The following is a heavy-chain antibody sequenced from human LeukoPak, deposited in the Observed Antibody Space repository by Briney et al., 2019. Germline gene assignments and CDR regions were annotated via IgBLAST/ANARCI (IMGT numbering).Heavy chain of an antibody. J-gene: IGHJ4*02. V-gene: IGHV7-4-1*02. CDR2: INTNTGKP. CDR1: GYNFTNYA. D-gene: IGHD3-22*01. Sequence: ASVKVSCKASGYNFTNYAINWVRQAPGQGLEWMGWINTNTGKPTYAQGFTGRFVFSLDTSVSTAYLQISGLKAQDTAFYYCAREEYYDTSASTNFDYWGQGTLVTVSS. CDR3: AREEYYDTSASTNFDY.